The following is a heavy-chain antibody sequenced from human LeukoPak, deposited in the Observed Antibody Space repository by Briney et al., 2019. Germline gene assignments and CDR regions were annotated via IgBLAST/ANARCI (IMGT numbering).Heavy chain of an antibody. V-gene: IGHV3-30*02. CDR3: ASNYRYDAFDI. CDR1: GFTFSVYS. D-gene: IGHD4-11*01. CDR2: IRTDGSNK. Sequence: GGSLRLSCAASGFTFSVYSMTWVRQAPGKGLEWVAFIRTDGSNKYYADSVKGRFTISRDNAKNSLYLQMNSLRAEDTAVYYCASNYRYDAFDIWGQGTMVTVSS. J-gene: IGHJ3*02.